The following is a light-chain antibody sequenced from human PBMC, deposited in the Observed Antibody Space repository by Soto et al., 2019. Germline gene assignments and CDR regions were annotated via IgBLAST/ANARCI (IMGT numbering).Light chain of an antibody. CDR1: QSVSNNY. V-gene: IGKV3-20*01. CDR2: GAS. J-gene: IGKJ1*01. CDR3: QQYGSSGT. Sequence: EIVLTQSPGTLSLSPGEGATLSCRASQSVSNNYLAWYQQKPGQAPRLLIYGASNRATGIPDRFSGSGSGTDFTLTIRRLEPEDFAVYYCQQYGSSGTFGQGTKVDI.